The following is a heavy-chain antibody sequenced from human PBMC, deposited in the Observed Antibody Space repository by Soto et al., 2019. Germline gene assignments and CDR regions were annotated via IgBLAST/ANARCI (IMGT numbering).Heavy chain of an antibody. Sequence: EVQLLESGGGLVQPGGSLTLACAASGFTFSSYVMSWVRQAPGKGLEWVSAISGGDDATYYAASVKGRFTISRDNSRNTLYLQMNGLRAEDTALYYCVKDWSGNKCPCMDVWGQGTTVTVSS. D-gene: IGHD3-3*01. CDR3: VKDWSGNKCPCMDV. V-gene: IGHV3-23*01. CDR2: ISGGDDAT. CDR1: GFTFSSYV. J-gene: IGHJ6*02.